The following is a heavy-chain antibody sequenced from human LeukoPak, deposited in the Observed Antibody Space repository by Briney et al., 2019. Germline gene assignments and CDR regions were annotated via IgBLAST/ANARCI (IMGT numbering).Heavy chain of an antibody. Sequence: PGGSLRLSCAASGFTFSRYWMHWVRQARGKGVVWVSRINSDGSSKKYADSGKGRFTIYRDNAKNTLYLQMNSLRADDTAVYYCARGRYYLFFHYWGQGTLLTVSS. D-gene: IGHD1-26*01. CDR2: INSDGSSK. V-gene: IGHV3-74*01. CDR3: ARGRYYLFFHY. CDR1: GFTFSRYW. J-gene: IGHJ4*02.